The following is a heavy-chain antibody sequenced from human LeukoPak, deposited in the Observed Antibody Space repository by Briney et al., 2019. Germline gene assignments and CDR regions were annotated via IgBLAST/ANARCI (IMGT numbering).Heavy chain of an antibody. CDR1: GGSISSYY. J-gene: IGHJ5*02. V-gene: IGHV4-59*08. Sequence: SETLSLTCTVSGGSISSYYWSWIRQPPGKGLEWIGYISHSGSTNYNSSLKSRVTISVDTSKNQFSLKLSSVTAADTAVYYCASFSWGSGSYNQEAIWSWFDPWGQGTLVTVSS. CDR3: ASFSWGSGSYNQEAIWSWFDP. CDR2: ISHSGST. D-gene: IGHD3-10*01.